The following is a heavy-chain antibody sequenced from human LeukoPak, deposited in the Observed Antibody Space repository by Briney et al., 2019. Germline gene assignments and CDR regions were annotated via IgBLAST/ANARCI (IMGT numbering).Heavy chain of an antibody. J-gene: IGHJ3*01. Sequence: GGSLRLFCAASGFTCSNFFMNWVRQAPGKGLEWVSYISSSGTIYYADSVQGRFTISRDSAKNSLYLQMNSLRAEDTAVYYCARDRQQWPLDAFDVWGQGTLVTVSS. CDR2: ISSSGTI. D-gene: IGHD1-1*01. CDR1: GFTCSNFF. CDR3: ARDRQQWPLDAFDV. V-gene: IGHV3-69-1*01.